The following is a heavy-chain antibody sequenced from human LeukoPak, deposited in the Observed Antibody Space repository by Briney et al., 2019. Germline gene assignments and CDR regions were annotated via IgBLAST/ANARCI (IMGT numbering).Heavy chain of an antibody. CDR3: VKSAGKDGYRDVLDI. J-gene: IGHJ3*02. D-gene: IGHD5-24*01. CDR1: GITFSNSA. V-gene: IGHV3-23*01. CDR2: ITKSGDQT. Sequence: PGGSLRLSCVPSGITFSNSALSWVRQAPGKGLEWVSTITKSGDQTYYADSVRGLFTISRDNSKNTLYLQMNSLRAEDTAVYHCVKSAGKDGYRDVLDIWGQGTVVTVSS.